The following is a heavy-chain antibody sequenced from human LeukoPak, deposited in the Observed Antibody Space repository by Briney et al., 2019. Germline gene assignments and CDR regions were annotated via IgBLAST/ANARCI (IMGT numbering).Heavy chain of an antibody. Sequence: SETLSLTCAVSGGSFSGYYWSWIRQPPGKGLEWIGEINHSGSTNYNPSLKSRVTISVDTSKNHFSLKLSSVTAADTAVYYCASEKSVDTFDYWGKGTLVTVSS. D-gene: IGHD5-18*01. V-gene: IGHV4-34*01. CDR1: GGSFSGYY. CDR2: INHSGST. CDR3: ASEKSVDTFDY. J-gene: IGHJ4*02.